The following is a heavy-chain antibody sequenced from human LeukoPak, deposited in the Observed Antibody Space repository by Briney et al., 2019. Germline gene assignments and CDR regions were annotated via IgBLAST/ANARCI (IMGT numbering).Heavy chain of an antibody. CDR1: GGTFSSYA. Sequence: ASVNVSCKASGGTFSSYAINWVRQAPGQGLEWMGWISGYNGNTNYAQKLQGRVTMTTDTSTSTAYMELRSLKSDDTAVYYCASLKNHYDSSGYLVTDAFDIWGQGTMVTVSS. J-gene: IGHJ3*02. CDR3: ASLKNHYDSSGYLVTDAFDI. D-gene: IGHD3-22*01. CDR2: ISGYNGNT. V-gene: IGHV1-18*01.